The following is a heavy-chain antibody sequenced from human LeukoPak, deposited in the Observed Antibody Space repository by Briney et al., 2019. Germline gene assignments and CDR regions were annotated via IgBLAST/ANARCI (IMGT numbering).Heavy chain of an antibody. CDR1: GGSISSGSYY. J-gene: IGHJ4*02. Sequence: PSETLSLTCTVSGGSISSGSYYWSWIRQPAGKGLEWIGRIYTSGSTNYNPSLKSRVTISVDTSKNQFSLKLSSVTAADTAVYYCARDDYCTNGVCSYNWGQGTLVTVSS. CDR2: IYTSGST. CDR3: ARDDYCTNGVCSYN. D-gene: IGHD2-8*01. V-gene: IGHV4-61*02.